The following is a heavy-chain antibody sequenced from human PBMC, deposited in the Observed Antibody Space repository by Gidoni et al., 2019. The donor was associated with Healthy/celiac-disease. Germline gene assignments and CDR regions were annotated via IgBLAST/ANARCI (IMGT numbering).Heavy chain of an antibody. CDR1: GGSISSYY. D-gene: IGHD5-12*01. CDR3: ARAGGMATILDIDY. Sequence: VQLQESGPGLVKPSETLSLTCPVSGGSISSYYWSWIRQPPGKGLEWIGYIYYSGSTNYNPSLKSRVTISVDTSKNQFSLKLSSVTAADTAVYYCARAGGMATILDIDYWGQGTLVTVSS. J-gene: IGHJ4*02. V-gene: IGHV4-59*01. CDR2: IYYSGST.